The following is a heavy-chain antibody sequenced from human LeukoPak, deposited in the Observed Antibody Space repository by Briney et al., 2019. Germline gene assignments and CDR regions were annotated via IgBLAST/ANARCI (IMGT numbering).Heavy chain of an antibody. V-gene: IGHV1-8*01. CDR2: VNPNSGNT. CDR1: GYTFTNYD. D-gene: IGHD3-22*01. Sequence: ASMKVSCKASGYTFTNYDINWVRQATGQGLEWMGWVNPNSGNTGYAQKFQGRVTMTKNTSINTVYMELSSLRSEDTAVYYCARFQFYFDSSGWNWFDPWGQGTQVTVSS. J-gene: IGHJ5*02. CDR3: ARFQFYFDSSGWNWFDP.